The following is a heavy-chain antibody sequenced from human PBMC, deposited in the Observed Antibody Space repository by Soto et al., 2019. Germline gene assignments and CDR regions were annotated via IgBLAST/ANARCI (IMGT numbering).Heavy chain of an antibody. Sequence: QVQLQESGPGLVKPSQTLSLTCTVSGGSISSGDYYWSWIRQPPGKGLEWIGYIYYSGSTYYNPSLKSRVTLSVDTSKNQFSLKLSSVTAADTAVYYCARDPSGFEGWFDPWGQGTLVTVSS. CDR2: IYYSGST. V-gene: IGHV4-30-4*01. D-gene: IGHD3-3*01. CDR1: GGSISSGDYY. CDR3: ARDPSGFEGWFDP. J-gene: IGHJ5*02.